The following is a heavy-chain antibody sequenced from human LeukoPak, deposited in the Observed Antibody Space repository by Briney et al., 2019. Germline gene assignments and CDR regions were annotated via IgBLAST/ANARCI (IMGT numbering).Heavy chain of an antibody. V-gene: IGHV3-23*01. D-gene: IGHD3-16*02. CDR3: AKVAYYDYVWGSYRYLAFDY. Sequence: GGSLRLSCAASGFTFSSYAMSRVRQAPGKGLEWVSAISGSGGSTYYADSVKGRFTISRDNSKNTLYLQMNSLRAEDTAVYYCAKVAYYDYVWGSYRYLAFDYWGQGTLVTVSS. CDR2: ISGSGGST. J-gene: IGHJ4*02. CDR1: GFTFSSYA.